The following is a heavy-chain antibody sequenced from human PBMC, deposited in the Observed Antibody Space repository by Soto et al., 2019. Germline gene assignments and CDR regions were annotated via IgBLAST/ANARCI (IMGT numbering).Heavy chain of an antibody. D-gene: IGHD6-13*01. CDR2: INHSGST. CDR3: AIQRGAAATGFDY. J-gene: IGHJ4*02. CDR1: GGSFSGYY. V-gene: IGHV4-34*01. Sequence: SETLSLTCAVYGGSFSGYYWSWIRQPPGKGLEWIGEINHSGSTNYNPSLKSRVTISVDASKNQFSLKLSSVTAADTAVYYCAIQRGAAATGFDYWGQGTLVTVSS.